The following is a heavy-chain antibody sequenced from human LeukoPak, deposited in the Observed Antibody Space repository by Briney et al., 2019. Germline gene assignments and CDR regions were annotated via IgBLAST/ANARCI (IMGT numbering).Heavy chain of an antibody. V-gene: IGHV5-51*01. CDR2: IYPGDSDT. Sequence: GESLKISCKGSGYRFTTYWIGWVRQTPGKGLAWMGIIYPGDSDTRYSPSFQGQVTISADKSISTAYVQWSSLKASDTAMYYCARECGSGEYYFDYWGRGILVTVSS. CDR1: GYRFTTYW. CDR3: ARECGSGEYYFDY. D-gene: IGHD3-10*01. J-gene: IGHJ4*02.